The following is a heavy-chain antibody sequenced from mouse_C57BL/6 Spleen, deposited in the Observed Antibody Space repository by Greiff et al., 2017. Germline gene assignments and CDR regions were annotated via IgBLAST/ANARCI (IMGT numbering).Heavy chain of an antibody. CDR2: IYPGDGDP. CDR1: GYAFSSSW. Sequence: VQLQQSGPELVKPGASVKISCKASGYAFSSSWMNWVQQRPGTGLEWIGRIYPGDGDPNYNGKFKGKATLTADKSSSTAYMQLSSLTSEDSAVYFCARGKGEYDAYAMDYWGQGTSVTVSS. CDR3: ARGKGEYDAYAMDY. D-gene: IGHD2-4*01. V-gene: IGHV1-82*01. J-gene: IGHJ4*01.